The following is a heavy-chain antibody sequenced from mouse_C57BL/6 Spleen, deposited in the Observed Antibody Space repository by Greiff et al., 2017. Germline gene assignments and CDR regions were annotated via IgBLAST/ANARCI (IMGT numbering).Heavy chain of an antibody. CDR2: IYPRSGNT. D-gene: IGHD3-2*02. J-gene: IGHJ4*01. V-gene: IGHV1-81*01. CDR3: AKCGSGGVYYAMDY. CDR1: GYTFTSYG. Sequence: QVQLQQSGAELARPGASVKLSCKASGYTFTSYGISWVKQRTGQGLEWIGEIYPRSGNTYYNEKFKGKATLTADKSSSTAYMELRSLTSEDSAVYFWAKCGSGGVYYAMDYWGQGTSVTVSS.